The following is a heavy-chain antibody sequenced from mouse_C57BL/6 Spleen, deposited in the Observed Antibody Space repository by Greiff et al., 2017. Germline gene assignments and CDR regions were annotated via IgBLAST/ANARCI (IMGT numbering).Heavy chain of an antibody. CDR3: AREYYGYSYWYFDV. CDR2: IHAISGST. V-gene: IGHV1-64*01. J-gene: IGHJ1*03. CDR1: GYTFTSYW. Sequence: VKLLQPGAELVKPGASLKLSCKASGYTFTSYWMHWVKQRPGQGLEWIGMIHAISGSTNYTEKFKSKATLTVDNSSSKAYMQLSGLTSEDSAVYYCAREYYGYSYWYFDVWGTGTTVTVSS. D-gene: IGHD1-1*01.